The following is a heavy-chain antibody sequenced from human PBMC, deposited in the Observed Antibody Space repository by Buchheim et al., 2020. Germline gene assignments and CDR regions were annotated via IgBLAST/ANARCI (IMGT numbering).Heavy chain of an antibody. J-gene: IGHJ5*01. V-gene: IGHV3-48*02. CDR1: GFTFTDYS. CDR2: ISRSSNS. D-gene: IGHD7-27*01. CDR3: VRDDKWGFDS. Sequence: EVQLVESGGGLVQPGGSLRLSCAASGFTFTDYSINWVRQAPGKGLECVSYISRSSNSYYAYSVKGRFTSSRDNDKTSVFLPMNSLRDEDAAVYYCVRDDKWGFDSWGQGTL.